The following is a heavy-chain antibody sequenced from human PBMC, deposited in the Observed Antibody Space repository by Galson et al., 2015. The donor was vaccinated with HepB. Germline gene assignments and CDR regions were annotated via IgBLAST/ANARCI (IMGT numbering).Heavy chain of an antibody. D-gene: IGHD3-22*01. Sequence: SLRLSCAASGFTFSSYSMNWVRQAPGKGLEWVSYITSSGSTIYYADSVKGRFTISRDNAKNSLYLQMNSLRAEDTAVYYCARDGRTLLHGQGLDYWGQGTLVTVSS. CDR1: GFTFSSYS. J-gene: IGHJ4*02. V-gene: IGHV3-48*04. CDR3: ARDGRTLLHGQGLDY. CDR2: ITSSGSTI.